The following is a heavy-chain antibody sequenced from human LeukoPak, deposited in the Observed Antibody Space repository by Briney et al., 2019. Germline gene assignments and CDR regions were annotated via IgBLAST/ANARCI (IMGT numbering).Heavy chain of an antibody. CDR1: GFTFSNFA. J-gene: IGHJ4*02. V-gene: IGHV3-23*01. CDR2: ISGNSGGST. D-gene: IGHD6-13*01. Sequence: GGSLRLSCAASGFTFSNFAMAWVRQAPGKGLEWVSGISGNSGGSTYYADSGKGRFTISRDNSKNTLHLQMSSLRAEDTAVYYCARDLGRSWFEFDYWGQGTLVSVSS. CDR3: ARDLGRSWFEFDY.